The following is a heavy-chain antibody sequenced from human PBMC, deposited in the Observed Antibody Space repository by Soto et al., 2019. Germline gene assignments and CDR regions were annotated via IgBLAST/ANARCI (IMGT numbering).Heavy chain of an antibody. Sequence: EVQLVESGGGLVQPGGSLRLSCAASGYPFSRHWIHWVRQAPGQGPVGVSRISPDGTVTDYADFVEGRFTISRDNAKNTLYLQMSSLRAEDTAVYYCARPRSMSSSGFDIWGQGTMVIVSS. V-gene: IGHV3-74*01. CDR1: GYPFSRHW. CDR2: ISPDGTVT. D-gene: IGHD1-26*01. J-gene: IGHJ3*02. CDR3: ARPRSMSSSGFDI.